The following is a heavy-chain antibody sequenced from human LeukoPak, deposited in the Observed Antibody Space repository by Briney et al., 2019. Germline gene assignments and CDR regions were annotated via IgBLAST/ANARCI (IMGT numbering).Heavy chain of an antibody. Sequence: GGSLRLSCAASGFTFKNYNMNWVRQAPGKGLEWVSSISSSNSDIYYADSVKGRFTISRDNAKTSLYLQMNSLRAEDTAVYYCARDLSGIAGYTYGRGIDYWDQGTLVTVSS. V-gene: IGHV3-21*01. D-gene: IGHD5-18*01. CDR3: ARDLSGIAGYTYGRGIDY. CDR2: ISSSNSDI. J-gene: IGHJ4*02. CDR1: GFTFKNYN.